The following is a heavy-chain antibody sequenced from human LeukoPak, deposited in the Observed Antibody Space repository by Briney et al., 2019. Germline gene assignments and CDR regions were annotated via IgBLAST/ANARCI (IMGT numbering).Heavy chain of an antibody. CDR3: AVTSGD. CDR2: VHYSGTT. V-gene: IGHV4-38-2*02. Sequence: SETLSLTCTVSGYSINSAYYWGWIRQPPGMGLEWIGSVHYSGTTYYNPSLESRITIFVDTSKNQLSLKLSSVTAADTAVYYCAVTSGDWGQGTLVIVSS. J-gene: IGHJ4*02. CDR1: GYSINSAYY. D-gene: IGHD7-27*01.